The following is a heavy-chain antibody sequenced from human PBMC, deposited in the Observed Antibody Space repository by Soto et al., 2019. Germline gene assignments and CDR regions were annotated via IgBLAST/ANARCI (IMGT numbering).Heavy chain of an antibody. J-gene: IGHJ4*02. Sequence: QVQLVESGGGVVQPGRSLRLSCAVSGFTFSTYVMHWFREAPGKGLEWVAKISYDGSNTYYGDSVKGRFTISRDNSKNNLSLEMNRLRAADTALYYCAKDWGIFCSGGTCHLFDSWGQGTLVTVSS. CDR3: AKDWGIFCSGGTCHLFDS. V-gene: IGHV3-30*18. D-gene: IGHD2-15*01. CDR2: ISYDGSNT. CDR1: GFTFSTYV.